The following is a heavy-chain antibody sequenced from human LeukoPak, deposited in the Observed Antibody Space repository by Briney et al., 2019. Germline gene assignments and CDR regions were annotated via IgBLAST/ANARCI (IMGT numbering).Heavy chain of an antibody. V-gene: IGHV3-48*01. CDR1: GFTFSSYS. CDR3: ARDRQAAAKGAPYYFDY. J-gene: IGHJ4*02. Sequence: GGSLRLSCAASGFTFSSYSMNWVRQAPGKGLEWVSYISSSSSTIYYADSVKGRFTISRDNARNSQYLQMNSLRAEDTAVYYCARDRQAAAKGAPYYFDYWGQGTLVTVSS. CDR2: ISSSSSTI. D-gene: IGHD2-2*01.